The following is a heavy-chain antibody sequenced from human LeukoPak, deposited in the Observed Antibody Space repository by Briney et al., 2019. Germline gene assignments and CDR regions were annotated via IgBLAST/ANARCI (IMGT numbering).Heavy chain of an antibody. J-gene: IGHJ4*02. D-gene: IGHD2-15*01. CDR2: INSDGSST. V-gene: IGHV3-74*01. CDR1: GFTFSSYW. Sequence: GGSLRLSCAASGFTFSSYWMHWVRQAPGKGLVWVSRINSDGSSTSYADSVKGRFTISRDNAKNTLYLQMNSLRAEDTAVYYCARVGALFSGGSCYHARLFDYWGQGTLVTVSS. CDR3: ARVGALFSGGSCYHARLFDY.